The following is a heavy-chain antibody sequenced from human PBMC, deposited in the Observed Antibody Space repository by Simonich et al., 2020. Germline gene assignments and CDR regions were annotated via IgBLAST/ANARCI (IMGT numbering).Heavy chain of an antibody. CDR1: GGSISSYY. D-gene: IGHD1-26*01. Sequence: GLVKPSETLSLTCTVSGGSISSYYWSWIRQPPGKGLEWIGYIYYSGSTNYNPSHKSRVTISVDTSKNQFSLKLSSVTAADTAVYYCARHGNSGSYYDYWGQGTLVTVSS. CDR3: ARHGNSGSYYDY. CDR2: IYYSGST. J-gene: IGHJ4*02. V-gene: IGHV4-59*08.